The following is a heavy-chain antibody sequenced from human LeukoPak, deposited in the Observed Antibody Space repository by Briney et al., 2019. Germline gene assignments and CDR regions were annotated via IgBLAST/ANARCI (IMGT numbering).Heavy chain of an antibody. CDR3: ARDTWGYASAFDI. Sequence: PGGSLRLSCAASGFTVSSNYMSWVRQAPGKGLEWVSVIYSGGSTYYADSVKGRFTISRDNSKNTLYLQMNSLRAEDTAVYYCARDTWGYASAFDIWGQGTLVTVSS. J-gene: IGHJ3*02. D-gene: IGHD5-12*01. CDR2: IYSGGST. CDR1: GFTVSSNY. V-gene: IGHV3-53*01.